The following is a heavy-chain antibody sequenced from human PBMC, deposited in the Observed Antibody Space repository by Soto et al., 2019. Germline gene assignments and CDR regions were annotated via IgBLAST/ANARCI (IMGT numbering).Heavy chain of an antibody. J-gene: IGHJ6*03. Sequence: QVQLQESGPGLVKPSETLSLSCTVSGVSLSSSGHWWNWVRQHPGKGLEGIGYIDYRGTTHYNPSLKNRVVRSIDASKNQFSLNVNSVPAADTALYFCSLGMFMDVWGRGTTVTVSS. CDR2: IDYRGTT. D-gene: IGHD7-27*01. V-gene: IGHV4-31*03. CDR3: SLGMFMDV. CDR1: GVSLSSSGHW.